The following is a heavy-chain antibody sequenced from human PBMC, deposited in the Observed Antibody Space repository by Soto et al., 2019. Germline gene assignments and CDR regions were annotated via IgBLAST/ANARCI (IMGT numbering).Heavy chain of an antibody. V-gene: IGHV1-2*02. CDR2: INPDSGGT. Sequence: QVQLVQSGAEVKKPGASVKVSCKASEYTFTDYNLHWVRQAPGQGLEWMGWINPDSGGTKYAQKFQGRVTMTRDTSISTAYMELSRLRSDDTAVYSCARGSGSGSYHGIDYWGQGTLVTVSS. J-gene: IGHJ4*02. CDR1: EYTFTDYN. CDR3: ARGSGSGSYHGIDY. D-gene: IGHD3-10*01.